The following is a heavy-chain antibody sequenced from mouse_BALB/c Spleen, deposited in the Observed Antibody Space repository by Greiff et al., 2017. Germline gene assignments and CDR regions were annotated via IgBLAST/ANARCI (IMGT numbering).Heavy chain of an antibody. CDR2: ISSGSSTI. CDR1: GFTFSSFG. CDR3: ARYYYGSRGYFDY. D-gene: IGHD1-1*01. V-gene: IGHV5-17*02. Sequence: EVKLMESGGGLVQPGGSRKLSCAASGFTFSSFGMHWVRQAPEKGLEWVAYISSGSSTIYYADTVKGRFTISRDNPKNTLFLQMTSLRSEDTAMYYCARYYYGSRGYFDYWGQGTTLTVSS. J-gene: IGHJ2*01.